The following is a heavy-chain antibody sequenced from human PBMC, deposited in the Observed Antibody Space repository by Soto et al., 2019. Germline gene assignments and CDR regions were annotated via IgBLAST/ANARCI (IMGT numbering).Heavy chain of an antibody. V-gene: IGHV3-48*01. CDR2: IDRGSSAI. CDR1: GFILSNFA. CDR3: ARAPDYIDY. Sequence: GGSLRLSCAASGFILSNFAMNWVRQAPGKGLEWVSYIDRGSSAIYYADSVKGRFTISRDDGKNSVFLQMNSLRAEDTAVYYCARAPDYIDYWGQGILVTVSS. J-gene: IGHJ4*02.